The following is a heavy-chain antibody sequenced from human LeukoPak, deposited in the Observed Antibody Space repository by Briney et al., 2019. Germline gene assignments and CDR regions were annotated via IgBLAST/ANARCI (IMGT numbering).Heavy chain of an antibody. V-gene: IGHV3-30-3*01. D-gene: IGHD6-19*01. Sequence: PGGSLRLSCAASGFTLSSYAMHWVRQAPGKGLEWVAVISHDGSNKYYADSVKGRFTISRDNSKNTLYLQMNSLRAEDTAVYYCAREGSSGWFPTWFDPWGQGTLVTVSS. CDR3: AREGSSGWFPTWFDP. CDR2: ISHDGSNK. CDR1: GFTLSSYA. J-gene: IGHJ5*02.